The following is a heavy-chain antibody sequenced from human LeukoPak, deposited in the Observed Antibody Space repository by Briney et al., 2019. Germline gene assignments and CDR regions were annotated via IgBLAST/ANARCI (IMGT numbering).Heavy chain of an antibody. V-gene: IGHV4-59*01. D-gene: IGHD4-23*01. CDR3: ARANSRNDAFDI. Sequence: SETLSLTCTVSGGSISSYYWSWIRQPPGKGLEWIGYIYYSGSTNYNPSLKSRVTISVDTSKNQFSLKLSSVTAADTAVYYCARANSRNDAFDIWGQGTMVTVSS. J-gene: IGHJ3*02. CDR2: IYYSGST. CDR1: GGSISSYY.